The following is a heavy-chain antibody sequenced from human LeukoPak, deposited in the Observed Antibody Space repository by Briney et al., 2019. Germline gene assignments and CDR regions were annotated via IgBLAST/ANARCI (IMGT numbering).Heavy chain of an antibody. D-gene: IGHD3-10*01. Sequence: KASETLSLTCTVSGGSISSGGYCWGWVRQPPGKGLEWIGSIYYSGSTYYNPSLKSRVTISVDTSKNQFSLKLSSVTAADTAVYYCARSWFGELLGRMGKFDPWGQGTLVTVSS. CDR3: ARSWFGELLGRMGKFDP. J-gene: IGHJ5*02. CDR2: IYYSGST. CDR1: GGSISSGGYC. V-gene: IGHV4-39*01.